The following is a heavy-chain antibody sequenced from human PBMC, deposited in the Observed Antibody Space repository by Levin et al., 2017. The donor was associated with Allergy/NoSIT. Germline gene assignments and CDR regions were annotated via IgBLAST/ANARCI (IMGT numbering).Heavy chain of an antibody. J-gene: IGHJ4*02. CDR1: GFTLSTYT. CDR2: ISSSSRTI. CDR3: ARNLDY. Sequence: GGSLRLSCAVSGFTLSTYTMNWVRQAPGKGLEWVSYISSSSRTIYYADSVKGRFTISRDNAKNSLYLQMNSLRDEDTAVYYCARNLDYWGQGTLVTVSS. V-gene: IGHV3-48*02.